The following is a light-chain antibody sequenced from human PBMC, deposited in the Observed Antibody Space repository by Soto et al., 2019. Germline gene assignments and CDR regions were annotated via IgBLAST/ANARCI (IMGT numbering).Light chain of an antibody. Sequence: QSALTQPRSVSGSPGHSVTISRTGTSTDVGGNNYVSWYQQHPGKAPKLMIYDVSKRPSGVPDRFSGSKSGNTASLTISGLQAEDEADYYCCSYAGSYTFPNGVFGGGTKLTVL. CDR2: DVS. CDR3: CSYAGSYTFPNGV. CDR1: STDVGGNNY. J-gene: IGLJ3*02. V-gene: IGLV2-11*01.